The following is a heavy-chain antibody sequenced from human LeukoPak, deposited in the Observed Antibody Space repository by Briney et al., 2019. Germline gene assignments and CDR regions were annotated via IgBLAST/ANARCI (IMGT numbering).Heavy chain of an antibody. Sequence: ASVKVSCKASGFTFTFYYMHWVRQAPGQGLEWMGIINPSGHTTNYAQKFQGRVTMTRDTPTSTVYMELRSLRSDDTAVYYCARDTRGYFDWLSGFDPWGQGTLVTVSS. J-gene: IGHJ5*02. CDR3: ARDTRGYFDWLSGFDP. D-gene: IGHD3-9*01. V-gene: IGHV1-46*01. CDR2: INPSGHTT. CDR1: GFTFTFYY.